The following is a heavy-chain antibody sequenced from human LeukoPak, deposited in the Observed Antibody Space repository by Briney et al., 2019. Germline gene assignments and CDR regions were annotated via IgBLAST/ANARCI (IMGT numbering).Heavy chain of an antibody. D-gene: IGHD1-26*01. CDR3: ARQELSWRGDYYYRYYMDV. CDR2: ISAYNGNT. CDR1: GYTFTAYG. J-gene: IGHJ6*03. V-gene: IGHV1-18*01. Sequence: ASVRVSCKASGYTFTAYGISWVRQAPGQGLEWMGWISAYNGNTNYAQRLQDRVIMTTDTSTSTAYMELRSLRSDDTAVYYCARQELSWRGDYYYRYYMDVWGKGTTVTVS.